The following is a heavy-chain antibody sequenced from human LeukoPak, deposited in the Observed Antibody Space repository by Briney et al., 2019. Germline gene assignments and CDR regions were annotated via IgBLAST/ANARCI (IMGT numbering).Heavy chain of an antibody. V-gene: IGHV3-30*03. CDR3: ARLNVPIYYDSSGHPGDY. Sequence: GGSLRLSCAASGFTFSSYGMHWVRQAPGKGLEWVAVISYDGSNKYYADSVKGRFTISRDNSKNTLYLQMNSLRAEDTAVYYCARLNVPIYYDSSGHPGDYWGQGTLVTVSS. J-gene: IGHJ4*02. CDR2: ISYDGSNK. CDR1: GFTFSSYG. D-gene: IGHD3-22*01.